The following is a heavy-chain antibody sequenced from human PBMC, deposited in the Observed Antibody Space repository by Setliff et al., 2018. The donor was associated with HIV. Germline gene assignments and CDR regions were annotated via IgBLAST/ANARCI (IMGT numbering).Heavy chain of an antibody. CDR1: GLTDTYNY. CDR3: AKNDNYYYYYMDV. Sequence: GVLRLSCAASGLTDTYNYMSWVRQAPGKGLEWVSVIYAGGSTYYADSVKGRFTISRDNSKNMLYLQMDSLRAEDTAVYYCAKNDNYYYYYMDVWGKGTTVTVS. J-gene: IGHJ6*03. CDR2: IYAGGST. V-gene: IGHV3-53*01. D-gene: IGHD3-22*01.